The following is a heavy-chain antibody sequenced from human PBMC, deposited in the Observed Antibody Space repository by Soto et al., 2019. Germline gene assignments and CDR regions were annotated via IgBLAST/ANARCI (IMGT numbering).Heavy chain of an antibody. CDR2: ISSSSSTI. Sequence: EVQLVESGGGLVQPGGSLRLSCAASGFTFSSYSMNWVRQAPGKGLEWVSYISSSSSTIYYADSVKGRFTISRDNAKNSLYLQMNSLRAEDTAVYYCAHKDIVVVVAAKGGYWGQGTLVTVSS. V-gene: IGHV3-48*01. D-gene: IGHD2-15*01. CDR1: GFTFSSYS. CDR3: AHKDIVVVVAAKGGY. J-gene: IGHJ4*02.